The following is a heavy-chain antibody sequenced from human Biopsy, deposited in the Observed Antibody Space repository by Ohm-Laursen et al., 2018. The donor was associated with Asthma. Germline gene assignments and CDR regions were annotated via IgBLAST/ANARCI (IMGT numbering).Heavy chain of an antibody. J-gene: IGHJ6*02. CDR3: AKGRYKWNDGYYGLDV. D-gene: IGHD1-20*01. CDR2: IAYDGSKK. CDR1: GFSFSNYG. V-gene: IGHV3-30*18. Sequence: SLRLSCSASGFSFSNYGMNWVRQAPGKGLEWVAVIAYDGSKKYYADSVKGRFTISRDNSKNTLYLQMNSLRGEDTAVYYCAKGRYKWNDGYYGLDVWGQGTTVTVSS.